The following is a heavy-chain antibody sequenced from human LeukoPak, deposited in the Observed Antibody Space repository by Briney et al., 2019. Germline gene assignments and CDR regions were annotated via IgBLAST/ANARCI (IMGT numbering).Heavy chain of an antibody. V-gene: IGHV3-11*01. CDR1: GFTFSDYY. CDR3: AREIVSGWSDTDDY. D-gene: IGHD6-19*01. J-gene: IGHJ4*02. CDR2: ISSSGSSI. Sequence: GGSLRLSCAASGFTFSDYYMSWIRQAPGKGLEWVSYISSSGSSIYYADSVKGRFTISRDNAKNSLYLQMNSLRAEDTAVYYCAREIVSGWSDTDDYWGQGTLVTVSS.